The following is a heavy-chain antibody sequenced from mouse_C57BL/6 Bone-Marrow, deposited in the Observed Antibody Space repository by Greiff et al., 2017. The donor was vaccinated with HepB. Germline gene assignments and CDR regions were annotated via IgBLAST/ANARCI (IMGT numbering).Heavy chain of an antibody. Sequence: VKLQESGPELVKPGASVKISCKASGYAFSSSWMNWVKQRPGKGLEWIGRIYPGDGDTNYNGKFKGKATLTADKSSSTAYMQLSSLTSEDSAVDFCARSSFAYWGQGTLVTVSA. CDR1: GYAFSSSW. CDR2: IYPGDGDT. V-gene: IGHV1-82*01. J-gene: IGHJ3*01. CDR3: ARSSFAY.